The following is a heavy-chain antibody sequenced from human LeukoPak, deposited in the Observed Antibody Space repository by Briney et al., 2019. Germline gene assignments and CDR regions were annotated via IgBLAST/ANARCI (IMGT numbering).Heavy chain of an antibody. V-gene: IGHV4-4*07. Sequence: SETLSLTCTVSGYSISSGYYWSWIRQPAGKGLEWIGRIYTSGSTNYNPSLKSRVTMSVDTSKNQFSLKLSSVTAADTAVYYCARAYYDILTGLKGDAFDIWGQGTMVTVSS. CDR1: GYSISSGYY. CDR3: ARAYYDILTGLKGDAFDI. CDR2: IYTSGST. J-gene: IGHJ3*02. D-gene: IGHD3-9*01.